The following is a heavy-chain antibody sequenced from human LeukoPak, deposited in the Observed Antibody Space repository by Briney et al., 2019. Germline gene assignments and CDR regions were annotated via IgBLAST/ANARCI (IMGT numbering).Heavy chain of an antibody. CDR3: ARDPPASTSTHSSSWSFDY. J-gene: IGHJ4*02. D-gene: IGHD6-13*01. V-gene: IGHV4-4*07. CDR2: IYSSGST. CDR1: GSSISSYY. Sequence: SETLSLSCTVSGSSISSYYWTWIRQPAGKGLEWIGRIYSSGSTDYNPSFKSRVSMSVATSKNQFSLKLSSVTAADTALYDSARDPPASTSTHSSSWSFDYWGQGALVAVSS.